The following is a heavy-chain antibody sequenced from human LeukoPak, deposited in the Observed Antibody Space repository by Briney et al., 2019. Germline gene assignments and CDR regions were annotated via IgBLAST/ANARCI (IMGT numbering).Heavy chain of an antibody. CDR1: GFTFSSYS. CDR3: ARGEWGDYYDSSGYYDY. Sequence: GGSLRLSCAASGFTFSSYSMNWVRQAPGKGLEWVSSISSSSSYIYYADSVKGRFTISRDNAKNSLYLQMNSLRAEDTAVYYCARGEWGDYYDSSGYYDYWGQGTQVTVSS. D-gene: IGHD3-22*01. V-gene: IGHV3-21*01. CDR2: ISSSSSYI. J-gene: IGHJ4*02.